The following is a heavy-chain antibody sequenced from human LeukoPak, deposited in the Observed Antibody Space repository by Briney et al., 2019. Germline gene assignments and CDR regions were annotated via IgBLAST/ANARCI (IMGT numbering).Heavy chain of an antibody. CDR2: INPNSGGT. Sequence: ASVKVSCKASGGTFSSYAISWVRQAPGQGLEWMGWINPNSGGTNYAQKFQGRVTMTRDTSISTAYMELSRLRSDDTAVYYCARNFAPVVPWFDPWGQGTLVTVSS. CDR3: ARNFAPVVPWFDP. D-gene: IGHD4-23*01. V-gene: IGHV1-2*02. CDR1: GGTFSSYA. J-gene: IGHJ5*02.